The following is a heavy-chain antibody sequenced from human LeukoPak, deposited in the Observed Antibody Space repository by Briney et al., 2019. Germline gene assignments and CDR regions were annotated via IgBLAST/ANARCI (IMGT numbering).Heavy chain of an antibody. CDR3: AGGARWFDP. D-gene: IGHD4/OR15-4a*01. J-gene: IGHJ5*02. CDR1: GGSISSSSYY. CDR2: IYYSGST. V-gene: IGHV4-39*01. Sequence: SETLSLTCTVSGGSISSSSYYWGWIRQPPGKGLEWIGSIYYSGSTYYNPSLKSRVTISVDTSKNQFSLKLSSATAADTAVYYCAGGARWFDPWGQGTLVTVSS.